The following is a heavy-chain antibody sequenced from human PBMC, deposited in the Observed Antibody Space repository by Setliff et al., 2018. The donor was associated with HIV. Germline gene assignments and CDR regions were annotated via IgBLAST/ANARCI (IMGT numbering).Heavy chain of an antibody. V-gene: IGHV4-39*07. D-gene: IGHD5-12*01. Sequence: SETLSLTCTVSGRSIDSTDYYCGWIRQPPGKGLEWIGSIFDSGRTTYNPSLRSRVTISVDTSKNQFSLRLNSVTAADTAVYYCARGDGYRANDAFYDTGMDVWGQGITVTVSS. CDR3: ARGDGYRANDAFYDTGMDV. CDR2: IFDSGRT. J-gene: IGHJ6*02. CDR1: GRSIDSTDYY.